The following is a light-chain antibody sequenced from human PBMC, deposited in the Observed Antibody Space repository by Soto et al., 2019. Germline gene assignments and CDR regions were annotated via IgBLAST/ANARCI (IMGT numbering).Light chain of an antibody. Sequence: QSALTQPRSVSGSPGQSVTISCTGTSSDVGSYYFVSWYQQHPGKAPKIIIYDVTKRPSGVPDRFSGSKSGNTASLTISGLQAEDEADYYCSSYTSSSILYVFATGTKLTVL. V-gene: IGLV2-11*01. J-gene: IGLJ1*01. CDR3: SSYTSSSILYV. CDR1: SSDVGSYYF. CDR2: DVT.